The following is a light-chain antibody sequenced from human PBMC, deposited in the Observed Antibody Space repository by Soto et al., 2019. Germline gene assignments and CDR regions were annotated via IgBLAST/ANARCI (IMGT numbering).Light chain of an antibody. J-gene: IGKJ4*01. CDR3: QQYGSSII. CDR1: QSVSNNY. Sequence: EIVLTQSPGTLSLSPGERATLSCRASQSVSNNYLAWYQQKPGQAPRLLIYDASRRATGIPDRFSGSGSGTDFTFTISRLELEDFALYYCQQYGSSIIFGGGTKVEIK. V-gene: IGKV3-20*01. CDR2: DAS.